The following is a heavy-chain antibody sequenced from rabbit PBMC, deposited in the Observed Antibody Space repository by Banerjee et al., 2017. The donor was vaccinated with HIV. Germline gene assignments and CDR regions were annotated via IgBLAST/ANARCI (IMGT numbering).Heavy chain of an antibody. J-gene: IGHJ4*01. CDR1: GFSFSSSDW. CDR2: IYTGSNGYT. Sequence: QQQLEESGGGLVKPGGTLTLTCTASGFSFSSSDWIWWVRQAPGKGLEWIASIYTGSNGYTQYASWVNGRFTISKTSSTTVTLQMTSLTAADTATYFCAREPSSSGGYDLWGPGTLVTVS. D-gene: IGHD1-1*01. V-gene: IGHV1S45*01. CDR3: AREPSSSGGYDL.